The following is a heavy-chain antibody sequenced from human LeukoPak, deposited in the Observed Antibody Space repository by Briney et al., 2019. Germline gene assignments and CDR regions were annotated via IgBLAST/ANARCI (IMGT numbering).Heavy chain of an antibody. V-gene: IGHV3-7*01. CDR3: AREHIVVVPAARPDYYYYGMDV. CDR1: GFTFSSYW. D-gene: IGHD2-2*02. Sequence: GGSLRLSCAASGFTFSSYWMSWVRQAPGKGLEWVANIKQDGSEKYYVDSVKGRFTIARDNAKNSLYLQMTSLRAEDTAVSYCAREHIVVVPAARPDYYYYGMDVWGQGTTVTVSS. CDR2: IKQDGSEK. J-gene: IGHJ6*02.